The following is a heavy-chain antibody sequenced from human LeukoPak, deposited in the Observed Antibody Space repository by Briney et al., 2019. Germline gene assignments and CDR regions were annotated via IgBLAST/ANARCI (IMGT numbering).Heavy chain of an antibody. CDR1: GYTFTSYD. J-gene: IGHJ5*02. D-gene: IGHD4-17*01. Sequence: GASVKVSCKASGYTFTSYDINWVRQATGQGLEWMGWMNPNSGNTGYAQKFQGRVTMTRNTSISTAYTELSSLRSEDTAVYYCARGRLMTTWDNWFDPWGQGTLVTVSS. V-gene: IGHV1-8*01. CDR2: MNPNSGNT. CDR3: ARGRLMTTWDNWFDP.